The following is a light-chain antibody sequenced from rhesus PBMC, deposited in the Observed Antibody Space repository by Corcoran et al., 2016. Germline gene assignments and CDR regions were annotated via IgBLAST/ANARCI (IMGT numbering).Light chain of an antibody. CDR2: DAS. J-gene: IGKJ3*01. V-gene: IGKV1-25*01. CDR3: QQHNSYPFT. Sequence: DIQMTQSPSSLSASVGDTVTITCQASQGISKYLAWYQQKPGRAPKFLIYDASTLQSGVPSRFSGSGSGTVFSLTISSLQPEDFATYYCQQHNSYPFTYGPGTKLDI. CDR1: QGISKY.